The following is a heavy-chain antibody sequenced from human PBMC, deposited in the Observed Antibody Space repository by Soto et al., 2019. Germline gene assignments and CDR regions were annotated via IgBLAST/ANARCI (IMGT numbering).Heavy chain of an antibody. CDR3: ARVSGWSRFDY. Sequence: QVQLVQSGAEVKKPGASVKVSCKASGYTFTSYYMHWVRQAPGQGLEWMGIINPSGGSTSYAQKFQSRVTMTRARSTSTVYMELSSLRSEDTAVYYCARVSGWSRFDYWGQGTLVTVSS. V-gene: IGHV1-46*01. J-gene: IGHJ4*02. CDR2: INPSGGST. D-gene: IGHD6-13*01. CDR1: GYTFTSYY.